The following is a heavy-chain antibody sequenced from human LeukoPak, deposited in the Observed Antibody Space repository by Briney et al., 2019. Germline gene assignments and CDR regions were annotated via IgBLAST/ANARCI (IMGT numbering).Heavy chain of an antibody. D-gene: IGHD3-10*01. V-gene: IGHV1-2*02. CDR2: INPNSGGT. J-gene: IGHJ6*02. CDR3: ARELVRGVIITYNYYYGMDV. CDR1: GYTFTGYY. Sequence: ASVKVSCKASGYTFTGYYIHWVRQAPGQGLEWMGWINPNSGGTNYAQKFQGRVTMTRDTSISTAYMELSRLRSDDTAVYYCARELVRGVIITYNYYYGMDVWGQGTTVTVSS.